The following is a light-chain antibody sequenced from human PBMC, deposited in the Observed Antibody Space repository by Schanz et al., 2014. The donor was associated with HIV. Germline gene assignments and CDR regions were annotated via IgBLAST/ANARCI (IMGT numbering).Light chain of an antibody. Sequence: QSVLTQPPSASGTPGQRVTISCSVSRSNIGSNPVNWFQQLPGTAPKLLIYNSYHRPSGVPDRFSGSKSGNTASLTVSGLQAEDEADYYCSSHAGSANFGIFGGGTKLTVL. CDR3: SSHAGSANFGI. V-gene: IGLV1-44*01. CDR1: RSNIGSNP. CDR2: NSY. J-gene: IGLJ2*01.